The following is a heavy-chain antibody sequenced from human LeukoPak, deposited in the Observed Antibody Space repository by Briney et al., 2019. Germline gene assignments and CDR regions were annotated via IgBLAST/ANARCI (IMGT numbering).Heavy chain of an antibody. CDR1: GFTFSGYA. D-gene: IGHD3-16*02. Sequence: GGSLRLSCAASGFTFSGYAMHWVRQAPGKGLEWVAVISYDGSNKYYADSVKGRFTISRDNSKNTLYLQMNSLRAEDTAVYYCARDEARKMYYDYVWGSYRYNWFDAWGQGTLVTVSS. CDR3: ARDEARKMYYDYVWGSYRYNWFDA. J-gene: IGHJ5*02. CDR2: ISYDGSNK. V-gene: IGHV3-30-3*01.